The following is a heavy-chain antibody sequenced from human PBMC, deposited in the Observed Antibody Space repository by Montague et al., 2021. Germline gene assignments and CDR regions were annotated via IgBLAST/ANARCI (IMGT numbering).Heavy chain of an antibody. CDR3: ARERDRYYYMDI. Sequence: SETLSLTSTVSRSLINSDYYWGWIWQPPGKGLEWMGSVSHGGRTYYNPSLKSRVTISVDTSNNHFSLKLSSVTAADTAMYYCARERDRYYYMDIWGKGTTITVSS. CDR2: VSHGGRT. V-gene: IGHV4-38-2*02. J-gene: IGHJ6*03. CDR1: RSLINSDYY.